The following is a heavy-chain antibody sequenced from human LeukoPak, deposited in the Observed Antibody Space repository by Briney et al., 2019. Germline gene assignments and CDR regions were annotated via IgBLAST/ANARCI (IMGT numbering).Heavy chain of an antibody. CDR3: ARVAFDDFLSWFDP. CDR1: GFTFSTYS. D-gene: IGHD3-3*01. V-gene: IGHV3-48*01. Sequence: GGSLRLSCAASGFTFSTYSMNWVRQAPGKGLEWVSYISSSSSAIYYADSVKGRFTISRDNANNLLYLQMNSLTAEDTAVYYCARVAFDDFLSWFDPWGQGTLVSVSS. CDR2: ISSSSSAI. J-gene: IGHJ5*02.